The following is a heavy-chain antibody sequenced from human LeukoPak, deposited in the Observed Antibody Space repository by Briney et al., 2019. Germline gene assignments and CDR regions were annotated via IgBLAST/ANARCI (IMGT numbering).Heavy chain of an antibody. CDR2: IYYSGST. CDR3: ARDLLTAGIFGSNY. D-gene: IGHD3-3*01. CDR1: GGSISSYY. V-gene: IGHV4-59*01. J-gene: IGHJ4*02. Sequence: TSETLSLTCTVSGGSISSYYWSWIRQPPGKGLEWIGYIYYSGSTNYNPSLKSRVTISVDTSKNQFSLKLSSVTAADTAVYYCARDLLTAGIFGSNYWGQGTLVTVSS.